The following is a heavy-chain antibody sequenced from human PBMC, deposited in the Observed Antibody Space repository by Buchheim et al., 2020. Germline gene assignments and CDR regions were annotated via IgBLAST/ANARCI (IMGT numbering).Heavy chain of an antibody. Sequence: QVQLVQSGAEVKKPGSSVKVSCKASGGTFSSYAISWVRQAPGQGLEWMGGIIPIFGTANYAQKFQGRVTITADESTSTAFMELSSLRSEDTAVYYCARLGYCSSTSCYRDYYYYMDVWGKGTT. D-gene: IGHD2-2*02. CDR3: ARLGYCSSTSCYRDYYYYMDV. CDR2: IIPIFGTA. J-gene: IGHJ6*03. CDR1: GGTFSSYA. V-gene: IGHV1-69*01.